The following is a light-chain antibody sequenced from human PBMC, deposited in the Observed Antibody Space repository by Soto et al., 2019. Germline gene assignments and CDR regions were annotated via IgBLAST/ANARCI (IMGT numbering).Light chain of an antibody. Sequence: QSVLTQPASVSGSPGQSITISCTGTSSDIGGYSYVSWYQQHPGKTPKLMIYEVSNRPSGVSHRFSGSKSGNTASLTISGLRSEDETDYYCAAWDDSLSGPGWVFGGGTKLTVL. V-gene: IGLV2-14*01. CDR2: EVS. J-gene: IGLJ2*01. CDR3: AAWDDSLSGPGWV. CDR1: SSDIGGYSY.